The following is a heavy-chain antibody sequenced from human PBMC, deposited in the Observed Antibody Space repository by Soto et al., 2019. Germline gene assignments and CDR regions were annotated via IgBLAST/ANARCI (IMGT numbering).Heavy chain of an antibody. D-gene: IGHD3-16*01. V-gene: IGHV4-34*01. J-gene: IGHJ4*02. CDR2: INDSGNT. Sequence: SETLSLTCAVSGGSFRGYFWSWIRQSPAKGLEWIGEINDSGNTYYNPSFKGRLTISVDTSTSQISLRLTSVTAADSAVYYCQGGDFWGQGTRVTSPQ. CDR3: QGGDF. CDR1: GGSFRGYF.